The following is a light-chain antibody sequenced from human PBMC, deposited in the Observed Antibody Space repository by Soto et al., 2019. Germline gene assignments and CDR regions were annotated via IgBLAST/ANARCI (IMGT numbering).Light chain of an antibody. CDR3: QQYGSSPIT. V-gene: IGKV3-20*01. CDR2: TTS. J-gene: IGKJ5*01. CDR1: QSVSSIY. Sequence: EIVLTQSPGTLSLSQGERATLSCRASQSVSSIYLAWYQQKPGQAPSLLIYTTSSRATGIPDRFSGSGSGTDFSLTISRLEPEDFAVYYCQQYGSSPITFGQGTRLEIK.